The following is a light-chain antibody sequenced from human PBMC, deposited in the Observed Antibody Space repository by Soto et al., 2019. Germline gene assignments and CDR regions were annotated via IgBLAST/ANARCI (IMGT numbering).Light chain of an antibody. CDR1: QSLSSGY. CDR3: QQYGATPWT. J-gene: IGKJ1*01. Sequence: VLTQSPATLSLSPGESATLSCRASQSLSSGYLAWYQQKPGQAPRLVMYGASKRPIGIPDRFSGSASGTDFTLTISRLESEDFAIYYCQQYGATPWTFGQGTKVDIK. V-gene: IGKV3-20*01. CDR2: GAS.